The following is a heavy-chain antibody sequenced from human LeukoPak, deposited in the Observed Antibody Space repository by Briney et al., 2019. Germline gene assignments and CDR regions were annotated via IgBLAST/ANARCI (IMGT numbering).Heavy chain of an antibody. CDR1: GFTFSSYG. CDR3: AKTDY. Sequence: GGSLRLSCAASGFTFSSYGMHWVRQAPGKGLEWVAFIRYDGSNKYYAGSVKGRFTISRDNSKNTLYLQMNSLRAEDTAVYYCAKTDYWGQGTLVTVSS. V-gene: IGHV3-30*02. CDR2: IRYDGSNK. J-gene: IGHJ4*02.